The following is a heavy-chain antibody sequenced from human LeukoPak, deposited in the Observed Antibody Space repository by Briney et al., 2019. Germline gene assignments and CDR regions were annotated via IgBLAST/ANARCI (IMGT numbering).Heavy chain of an antibody. V-gene: IGHV3-21*04. CDR3: AKDGDLDIVVVPAAANFDY. CDR1: GFTFSSYS. J-gene: IGHJ4*02. CDR2: ISSSSSYI. D-gene: IGHD2-2*01. Sequence: GGSLRLSCAASGFTFSSYSMNWVRQAPGKGLEWVSSISSSSSYIYYADSVKGRFTISRDNAKNSLYLQMNSLRAEDTAVYYCAKDGDLDIVVVPAAANFDYWGQGTLVTVSS.